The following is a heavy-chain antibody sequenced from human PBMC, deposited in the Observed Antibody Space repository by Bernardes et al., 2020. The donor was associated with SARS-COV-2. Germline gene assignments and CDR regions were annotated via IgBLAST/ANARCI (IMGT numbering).Heavy chain of an antibody. Sequence: ASVKVSCKASGYTFTSYGISWVRQAPGQGLEWMGWISADNGNTNYAQKLQGRVTMTTDTSTSTAYMELRSLRSDDTAVYYCASVGVTTLTLDYWGQGTLVTVSS. J-gene: IGHJ4*02. V-gene: IGHV1-18*01. CDR2: ISADNGNT. CDR3: ASVGVTTLTLDY. CDR1: GYTFTSYG. D-gene: IGHD4-17*01.